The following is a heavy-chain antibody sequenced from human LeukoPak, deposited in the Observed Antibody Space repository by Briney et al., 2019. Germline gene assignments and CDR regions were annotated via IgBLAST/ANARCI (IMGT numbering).Heavy chain of an antibody. CDR1: GASIRSYF. J-gene: IGHJ5*02. V-gene: IGHV4-4*09. Sequence: PSETLSLTCSVSGASIRSYFWSWIRQSPGRGLEWIRNFYTSANTTYNPSLQSRVTISVDTSKNEFSLRLTSVTAADTAVYYCARRRTGTTHNWFDPWGQGTLVSVSS. CDR2: FYTSANT. CDR3: ARRRTGTTHNWFDP. D-gene: IGHD1-1*01.